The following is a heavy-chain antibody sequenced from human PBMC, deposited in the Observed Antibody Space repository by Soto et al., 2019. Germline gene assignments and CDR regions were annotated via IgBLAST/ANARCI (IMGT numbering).Heavy chain of an antibody. Sequence: QVQLQESGPGLVKPSQTLSLTCTVSGGSISSGDYYWSWIRQPPGKGLEWIGYIYYSGSTYYNPSLKSRVTISVDTSKNQFSLKRSSVTAADTAVYYCARIVSVVVPAATYYFDYWGQGTLVTVSS. CDR1: GGSISSGDYY. CDR2: IYYSGST. J-gene: IGHJ4*02. D-gene: IGHD2-2*01. CDR3: ARIVSVVVPAATYYFDY. V-gene: IGHV4-30-4*01.